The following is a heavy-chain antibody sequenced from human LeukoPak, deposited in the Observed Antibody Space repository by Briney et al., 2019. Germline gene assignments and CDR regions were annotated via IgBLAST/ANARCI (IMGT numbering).Heavy chain of an antibody. CDR3: ARVPSRDGYNYIAADAFDI. CDR1: GGSISSSSYY. V-gene: IGHV4-39*07. D-gene: IGHD5-24*01. Sequence: SETLSLTCTVSGGSISSSSYYWGWIRQPPGKGLEWIGTIYYSGSTYYNPSLKSRVTISVDTSKNQFSLKLSSVTAADTAVYYCARVPSRDGYNYIAADAFDIWGQGTMVTVSS. J-gene: IGHJ3*02. CDR2: IYYSGST.